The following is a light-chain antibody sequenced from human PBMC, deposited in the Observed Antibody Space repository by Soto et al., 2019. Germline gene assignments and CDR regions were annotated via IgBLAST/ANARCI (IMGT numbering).Light chain of an antibody. V-gene: IGKV3-20*01. CDR2: DAS. CDR3: HQYASSPWT. Sequence: EIVLTQSPGTLSLSPGERATLSCRASQSVSSTYLAWYQQKPGQAPRLLIYDASTRAAGIPDRFSGSGSGTDLTLTISRLEAEDFAVYYCHQYASSPWTFGQGAKVEIK. CDR1: QSVSSTY. J-gene: IGKJ1*01.